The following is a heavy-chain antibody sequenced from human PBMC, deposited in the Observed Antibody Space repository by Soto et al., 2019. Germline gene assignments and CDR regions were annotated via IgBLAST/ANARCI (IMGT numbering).Heavy chain of an antibody. V-gene: IGHV3-23*01. CDR2: ISGSGGST. D-gene: IGHD3-16*01. Sequence: EVQLLESGGGLVQPGGSLRLSCAASGFTFSSYAMSWVRQAPGKGLEWVSAISGSGGSTYYADSVKGRFTISRDNSKNTLYLQMNSLRAEDTAVYYCAKEGMLITFGGVITDYWGQGTLVTVSS. CDR3: AKEGMLITFGGVITDY. J-gene: IGHJ4*02. CDR1: GFTFSSYA.